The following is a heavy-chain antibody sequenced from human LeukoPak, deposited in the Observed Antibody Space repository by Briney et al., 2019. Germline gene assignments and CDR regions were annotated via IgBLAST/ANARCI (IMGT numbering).Heavy chain of an antibody. CDR2: IRYDGSDK. CDR1: GFTFGSYG. J-gene: IGHJ4*02. D-gene: IGHD2-2*01. CDR3: ARDPSTLLPTDDS. Sequence: GGSLRLSCEASGFTFGSYGLHWVRQAPGKGLQWVAFIRYDGSDKYYADSVKGRFTISRDNSKNTLYLQMNSLRVEDTAIYYCARDPSTLLPTDDSWGQGTLVAVSS. V-gene: IGHV3-30*02.